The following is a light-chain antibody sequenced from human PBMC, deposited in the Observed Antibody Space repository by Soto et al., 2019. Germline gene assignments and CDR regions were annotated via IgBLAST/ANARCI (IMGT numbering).Light chain of an antibody. CDR3: AAWDDSVNPHYV. CDR1: SSNIGRNT. J-gene: IGLJ1*01. Sequence: QSVLTQPPSASGTPGQRVTISCSGSSSNIGRNTVNWYQQLPGTAPKLLMYGNDQRPSGVPDRFSGSKSATSASLAFSGLQSEDEADYYCAAWDDSVNPHYVFGTGTKLTVL. V-gene: IGLV1-44*01. CDR2: GND.